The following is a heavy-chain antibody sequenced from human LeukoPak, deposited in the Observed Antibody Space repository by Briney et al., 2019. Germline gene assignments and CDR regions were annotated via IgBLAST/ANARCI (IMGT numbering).Heavy chain of an antibody. Sequence: GGSLRLSCAASGFTFSSYAMSWVRQAPGKGLEWVSAISGSGGSTYYADSVKGRFTISRDNAKNSLYLQMNSLRAEDTAVYYCAKDREVGATSDYWGQGTLVTVSS. V-gene: IGHV3-23*01. CDR2: ISGSGGST. J-gene: IGHJ4*02. CDR3: AKDREVGATSDY. D-gene: IGHD1-26*01. CDR1: GFTFSSYA.